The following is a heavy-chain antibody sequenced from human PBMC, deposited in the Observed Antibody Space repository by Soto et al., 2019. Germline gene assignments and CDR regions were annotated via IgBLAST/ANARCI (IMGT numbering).Heavy chain of an antibody. CDR1: GYSFTSYW. V-gene: IGHV5-51*01. CDR2: IYPGDSDT. CDR3: ARHKGERVTTGTTAGMDV. J-gene: IGHJ6*02. Sequence: PGESLKISCKGSGYSFTSYWIGWVRQMPGKGLEWMGIIYPGDSDTRYSPSFQGQVTISADKSISTAYLQWSSLKASDTAMYYCARHKGERVTTGTTAGMDVWGQGTTVTVSS. D-gene: IGHD1-1*01.